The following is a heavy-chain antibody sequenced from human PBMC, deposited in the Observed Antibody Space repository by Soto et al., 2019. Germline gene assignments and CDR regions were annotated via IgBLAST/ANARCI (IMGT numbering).Heavy chain of an antibody. Sequence: QVQLVQSGAEVKKPGSSVKVSCKASGGTFSSYAISWVRQAPGQGLEWMVGIIPIFGKENYAQKFQGRVTINRDESTSTAYMELSSRRDEDTDVYYCERATCTNGVCYKAGGSEYYGMDVCGQGTTVTVSS. CDR2: IIPIFGKE. J-gene: IGHJ6*01. D-gene: IGHD2-8*01. V-gene: IGHV1-69*01. CDR3: ERATCTNGVCYKAGGSEYYGMDV. CDR1: GGTFSSYA.